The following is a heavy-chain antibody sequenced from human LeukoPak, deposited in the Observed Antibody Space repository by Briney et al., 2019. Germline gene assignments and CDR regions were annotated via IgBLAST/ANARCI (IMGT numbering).Heavy chain of an antibody. CDR2: ISWNSGSK. CDR3: AKDINPNSYSSSSYWSWFDP. CDR1: GFTFDDYA. V-gene: IGHV3-9*01. Sequence: GGSLRLSCAASGFTFDDYAMHWVRQAPGKGLEWVSGISWNSGSKVYADSVKGRFTISRDNAKNSLYLQMSSLRAEDTALYYCAKDINPNSYSSSSYWSWFDPWGQGTLVTVSS. J-gene: IGHJ5*02. D-gene: IGHD6-6*01.